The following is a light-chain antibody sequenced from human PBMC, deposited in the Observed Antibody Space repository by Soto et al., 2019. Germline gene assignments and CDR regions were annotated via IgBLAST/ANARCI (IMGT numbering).Light chain of an antibody. Sequence: DIQMTQSPSSLSASVGDRVTITCRASQSTSNSLNWYQQKPGKAPDLLIYTTSSLQSGVPSRFSGSGSGTDVALNISSLQPEDCANYYCQQSYGTPTTCGGGTGVEIK. J-gene: IGKJ4*02. CDR1: QSTSNS. CDR3: QQSYGTPTT. V-gene: IGKV1-39*01. CDR2: TTS.